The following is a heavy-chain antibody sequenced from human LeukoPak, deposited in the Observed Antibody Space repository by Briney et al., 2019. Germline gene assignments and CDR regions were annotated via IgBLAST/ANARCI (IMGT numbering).Heavy chain of an antibody. CDR1: GDTVSINSAT. CDR2: TYHRSRWYY. D-gene: IGHD6-13*01. V-gene: IGHV6-1*01. Sequence: SQTLSLTSAIPGDTVSINSATWDSIRHSPSRGLESLGRTYHRSRWYYDYAVSVKSRITINPETSKNQFSLQLTSVIPEDTAVYYCAYTSSSMPDAFDIWGQGTMVIVSS. J-gene: IGHJ3*02. CDR3: AYTSSSMPDAFDI.